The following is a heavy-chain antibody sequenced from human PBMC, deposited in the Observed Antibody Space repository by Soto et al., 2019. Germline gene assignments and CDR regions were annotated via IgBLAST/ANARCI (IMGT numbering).Heavy chain of an antibody. V-gene: IGHV1-69*15. CDR3: ARELPAGPGPFREDAFAI. CDR1: VGRNSKDA. Sequence: PLKGDCKASVGRNSKDACGWGRQTQGQGLDWMGTIIPIFGTTNFAQKFQGRVTMTADESTTTVYMELSSLRSDDTAVYYCARELPAGPGPFREDAFAILGQGTTVTVSS. J-gene: IGHJ3*02. CDR2: IIPIFGTT. D-gene: IGHD2-2*01.